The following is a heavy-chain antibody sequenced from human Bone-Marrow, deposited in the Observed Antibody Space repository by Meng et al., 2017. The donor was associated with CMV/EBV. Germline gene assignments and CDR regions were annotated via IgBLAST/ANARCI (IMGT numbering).Heavy chain of an antibody. V-gene: IGHV3-23*01. D-gene: IGHD2-2*01. J-gene: IGHJ4*02. CDR2: VSGSGTSR. Sequence: GESLKISCAASGFIDSSNYMSWVRQAPGKGLEWVSSVSGSGTSRYYADSVKGRFTISRDNSKNTLYLQMNSLRAEDTAVYHCAKQLREYQFMFDSWGQGTLVTVSS. CDR1: GFIDSSNY. CDR3: AKQLREYQFMFDS.